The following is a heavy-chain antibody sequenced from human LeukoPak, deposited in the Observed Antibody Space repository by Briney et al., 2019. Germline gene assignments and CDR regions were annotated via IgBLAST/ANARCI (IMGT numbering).Heavy chain of an antibody. Sequence: PGESLRLSCAASGFTFSDYYLSWIRQAPGKGLEWASYISSSGSTINYADSVKGRFTISRDNAKNSLYLQMNSLRAEDTAVYYCARSNSTNCYTDWGQGTLVTVSS. J-gene: IGHJ4*02. CDR1: GFTFSDYY. D-gene: IGHD2-2*02. CDR3: ARSNSTNCYTD. V-gene: IGHV3-11*01. CDR2: ISSSGSTI.